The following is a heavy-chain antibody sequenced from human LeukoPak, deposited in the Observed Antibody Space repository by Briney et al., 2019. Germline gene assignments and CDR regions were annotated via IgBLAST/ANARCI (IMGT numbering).Heavy chain of an antibody. CDR1: GYSISSGYY. J-gene: IGHJ3*02. V-gene: IGHV4-38-2*02. CDR3: ARGGNDAFDI. CDR2: IYHSGST. D-gene: IGHD3-16*01. Sequence: SETLSLTCTVSGYSISSGYYWGWIRQPPGKGLEWIGSIYHSGSTYYNPSLKSRVTMSVDTSKNQFSPKLSSVTAADTAVYYCARGGNDAFDIWGQGTMVTVSS.